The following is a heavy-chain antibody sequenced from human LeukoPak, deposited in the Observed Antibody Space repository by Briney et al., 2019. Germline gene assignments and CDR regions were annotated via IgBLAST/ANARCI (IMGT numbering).Heavy chain of an antibody. V-gene: IGHV4-4*07. CDR3: ARTTEGGYTYDYFYYYYMDV. D-gene: IGHD5-18*01. CDR1: GGSISSYY. CDR2: IYTSGST. J-gene: IGHJ6*03. Sequence: SETLSLTCTASGGSISSYYWSWIRQPAGKGLEWIVRIYTSGSTNYNPSLKSRVTMSVDTSKNQFSLKLSSVTAADTAVYYCARTTEGGYTYDYFYYYYMDVWGKGTTVTISS.